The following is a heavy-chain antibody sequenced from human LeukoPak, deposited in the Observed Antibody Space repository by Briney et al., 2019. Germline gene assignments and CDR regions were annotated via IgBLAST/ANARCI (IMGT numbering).Heavy chain of an antibody. CDR1: GFTVSVNY. D-gene: IGHD2-2*01. CDR2: IYSGGDT. V-gene: IGHV3-53*01. Sequence: PGGSLRLSCAASGFTVSVNYMSWVRQAPGKGLEWISLIYSGGDTYYPDSVRGRFTISRDNSKNTLYLQMDSLRAEDTAVYYCARGPPACRNNCYGYLDDWGQGALVIVSS. CDR3: ARGPPACRNNCYGYLDD. J-gene: IGHJ4*02.